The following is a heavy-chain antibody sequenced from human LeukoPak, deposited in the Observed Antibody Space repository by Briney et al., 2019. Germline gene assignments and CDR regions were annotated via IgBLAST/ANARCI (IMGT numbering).Heavy chain of an antibody. CDR2: INHSGST. Sequence: PSETLSLTCAVYGGSFSGYYWSWIRQPPGKGLEWIGEINHSGSTNYNPSLKSRVTISVDTSKNQFSLKLSSVTGADTAVYYCARGLGGPYFDYWGQGTLVTVSS. CDR3: ARGLGGPYFDY. CDR1: GGSFSGYY. D-gene: IGHD4-23*01. J-gene: IGHJ4*02. V-gene: IGHV4-34*01.